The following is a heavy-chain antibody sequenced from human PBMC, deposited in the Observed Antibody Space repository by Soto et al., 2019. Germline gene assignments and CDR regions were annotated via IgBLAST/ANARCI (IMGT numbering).Heavy chain of an antibody. CDR2: IKSKTDGGTT. D-gene: IGHD3-9*01. Sequence: VVSLRVSCAASGFTFSNAWMSWVRQAPGKGLEWVGRIKSKTDGGTTDYAAPVKGRFTISRDDSKNTLYLQMNSLKTEDTAVYYCTTGDYDILTGWPYYYGMDVWGQGTTVTVSS. CDR1: GFTFSNAW. J-gene: IGHJ6*02. V-gene: IGHV3-15*01. CDR3: TTGDYDILTGWPYYYGMDV.